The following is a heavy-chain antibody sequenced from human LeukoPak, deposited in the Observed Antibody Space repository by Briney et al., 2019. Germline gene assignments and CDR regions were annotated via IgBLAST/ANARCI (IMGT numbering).Heavy chain of an antibody. D-gene: IGHD2-2*01. Sequence: ASETLSLTCTVSGGSISSSSYYWGWIRQPPGKGLEWIGYVYYSGSTYYNPSLKSRVTISLDTSKNQFSLKLTSVTAADTAVYYCARDVPKKAPYGVDVWGQGTTVIVSS. CDR3: ARDVPKKAPYGVDV. CDR1: GGSISSSSYY. J-gene: IGHJ6*02. CDR2: VYYSGST. V-gene: IGHV4-31*03.